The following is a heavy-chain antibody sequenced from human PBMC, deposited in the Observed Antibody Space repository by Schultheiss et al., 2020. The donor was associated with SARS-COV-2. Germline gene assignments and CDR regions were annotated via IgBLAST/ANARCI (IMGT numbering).Heavy chain of an antibody. CDR3: ARDRSSGRGYNWFDP. Sequence: GGSLRLSCAASGFTFSSYEMNWVRQAPGKGLEWVSYISSSGSTIYYADSVKGRFTISRDNAKNTLYLQMSSLRAEDTAVYYCARDRSSGRGYNWFDPWGQGTLVTVSS. D-gene: IGHD6-19*01. V-gene: IGHV3-48*03. CDR1: GFTFSSYE. CDR2: ISSSGSTI. J-gene: IGHJ5*02.